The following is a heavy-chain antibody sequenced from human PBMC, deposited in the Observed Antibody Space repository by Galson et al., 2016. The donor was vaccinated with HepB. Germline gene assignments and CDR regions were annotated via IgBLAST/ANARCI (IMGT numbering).Heavy chain of an antibody. CDR1: GGTFSSDT. J-gene: IGHJ6*03. Sequence: SVKVSCKASGGTFSSDTISWVRQAPGQGLEWMGGIIPIFGTANYAQKLQGRVTINVDKSTTTAYMELSRLRSEDTAVYYCARGVATGPNYYYMDVWGQGTLVTVSS. V-gene: IGHV1-69*06. CDR3: ARGVATGPNYYYMDV. D-gene: IGHD5-12*01. CDR2: IIPIFGTA.